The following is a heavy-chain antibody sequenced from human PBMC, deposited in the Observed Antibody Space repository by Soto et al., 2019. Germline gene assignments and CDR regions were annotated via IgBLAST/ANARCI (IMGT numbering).Heavy chain of an antibody. CDR2: IIPIFGTA. J-gene: IGHJ4*02. CDR1: GGTFSSYA. CDR3: AGSGSGGTAAFDY. D-gene: IGHD2-15*01. V-gene: IGHV1-69*06. Sequence: SVKVSCKASGGTFSSYAISWVRQAPGQGLEWMGGIIPIFGTANYAQKFQGRVTITADKSTSTAYMELSSLRSEDTAVYYCAGSGSGGTAAFDYWGQGTLVTVSS.